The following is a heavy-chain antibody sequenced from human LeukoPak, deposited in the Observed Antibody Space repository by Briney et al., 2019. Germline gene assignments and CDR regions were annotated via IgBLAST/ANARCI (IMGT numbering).Heavy chain of an antibody. CDR3: ARVFSDSSSWYVVY. Sequence: SETLSLTCTVSGGSISSYYWSWIRQPPGRGLEWIGYIYYSGSTNYNLSLKSRVTISVDTSKNQFSLKLSSVTAADTAVYYCARVFSDSSSWYVVYWGQGTLVTVSS. CDR1: GGSISSYY. CDR2: IYYSGST. V-gene: IGHV4-59*01. J-gene: IGHJ4*02. D-gene: IGHD6-13*01.